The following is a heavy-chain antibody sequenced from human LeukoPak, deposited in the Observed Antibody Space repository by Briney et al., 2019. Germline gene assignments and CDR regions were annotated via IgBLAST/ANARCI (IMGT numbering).Heavy chain of an antibody. V-gene: IGHV3-23*01. CDR2: ITGSGGST. D-gene: IGHD2-2*01. CDR1: GFTFSSYA. J-gene: IGHJ2*01. CDR3: ARDRSRYCSSTSCFPYWYFDL. Sequence: GGSLRLSCAASGFTFSSYAMGWVRQAPGKGLEWVSAITGSGGSTYYAGSVKGRFTISRDNSENTLYLQMNSLRAEDTAVYYCARDRSRYCSSTSCFPYWYFDLWGRGTLVTVSS.